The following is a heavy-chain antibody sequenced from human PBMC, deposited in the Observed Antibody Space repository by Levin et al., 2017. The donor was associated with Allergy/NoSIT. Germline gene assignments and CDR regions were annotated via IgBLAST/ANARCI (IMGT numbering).Heavy chain of an antibody. D-gene: IGHD3-3*01. Sequence: KISCKASGGTFSSYAISWVRQAPGQGLEWMGGIIPIFGTANYAQKFQGRVTITADKSTSTAYMELSSLRSEDTAVYYCARNYYDFWSGYRTWYYFDYWGQGTLVTVSS. CDR2: IIPIFGTA. CDR1: GGTFSSYA. V-gene: IGHV1-69*06. CDR3: ARNYYDFWSGYRTWYYFDY. J-gene: IGHJ4*02.